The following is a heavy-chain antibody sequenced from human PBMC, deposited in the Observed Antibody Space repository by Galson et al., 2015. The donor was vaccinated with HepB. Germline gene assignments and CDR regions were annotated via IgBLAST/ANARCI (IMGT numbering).Heavy chain of an antibody. CDR1: GYSISSGYY. D-gene: IGHD5-12*01. V-gene: IGHV4-38-2*02. J-gene: IGHJ4*02. CDR3: ARDRDVDIVATTDYFDY. CDR2: IHHSGST. Sequence: ETLSLTCTVSGYSISSGYYWGWIRQPPGKGMEWIATIHHSGSTYYNPSLQSRVTISADTSKNQFSLTVNSVTAADTAVYYCARDRDVDIVATTDYFDYRGQGALVTVSS.